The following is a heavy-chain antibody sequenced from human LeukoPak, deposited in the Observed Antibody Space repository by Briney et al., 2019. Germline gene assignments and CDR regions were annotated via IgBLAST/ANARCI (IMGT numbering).Heavy chain of an antibody. CDR1: GFTFSHYW. V-gene: IGHV3-7*01. J-gene: IGHJ4*02. Sequence: GGSLRLSCAASGFTFSHYWMTWIRQTPGKGLEWVANIKPDGNDKYYVDSVKGRFTISRDNAKNSLYLQMNSLRAEDTAVYYCARDTGGGYSCYDCWGQGTLVTVSS. D-gene: IGHD5-18*01. CDR3: ARDTGGGYSCYDC. CDR2: IKPDGNDK.